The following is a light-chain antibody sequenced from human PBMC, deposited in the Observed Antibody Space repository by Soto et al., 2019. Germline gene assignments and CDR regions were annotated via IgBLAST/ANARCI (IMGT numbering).Light chain of an antibody. Sequence: EIVMTQSPTTLSVSPGERATLSCRAGQSVSTNLAWYQQKPGQVPSLLIYGASTRASGIPARFSGSGSGTEFTLTIGSLQSEDFAVYYCQQYSSSPSFGQGTRLEIK. V-gene: IGKV3-15*01. CDR3: QQYSSSPS. J-gene: IGKJ5*01. CDR1: QSVSTN. CDR2: GAS.